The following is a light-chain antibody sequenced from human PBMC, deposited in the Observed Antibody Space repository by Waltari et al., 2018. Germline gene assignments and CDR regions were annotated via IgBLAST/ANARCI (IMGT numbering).Light chain of an antibody. V-gene: IGKV1-8*01. J-gene: IGKJ4*01. CDR3: QQYYSYPPVT. CDR2: AAS. Sequence: AIRMTSSPSSFSASTGDRVTITCRASQGISSYLAWYQQKPGKAPKLLIYAASTLQSGVPSRFSGSGSGTDFTLTISCLQSEDFATYYCQQYYSYPPVTFGGGTKVEIK. CDR1: QGISSY.